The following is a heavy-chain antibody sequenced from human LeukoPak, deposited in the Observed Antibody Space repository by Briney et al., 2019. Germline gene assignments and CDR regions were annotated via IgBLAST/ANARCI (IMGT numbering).Heavy chain of an antibody. CDR1: GYSFTYSD. J-gene: IGHJ4*02. D-gene: IGHD3-10*01. Sequence: ASVKVSCKASGYSFTYSDVSWVRQATGQGHEWMGWMNPNRGYTGYAQNFQGRVTFTWNTSMSTAYMELSSLRSEDTAVYYCARGWAGEFDYWGQGCLVTVSS. CDR2: MNPNRGYT. V-gene: IGHV1-8*03. CDR3: ARGWAGEFDY.